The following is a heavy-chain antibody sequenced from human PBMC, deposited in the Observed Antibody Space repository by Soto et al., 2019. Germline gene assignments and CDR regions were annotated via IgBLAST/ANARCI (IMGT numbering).Heavy chain of an antibody. CDR1: GGAFSRYA. CDR2: IVPIFRKP. CDR3: ARGVDYDSSSFYFFF. V-gene: IGHV1-69*13. D-gene: IGHD3-22*01. J-gene: IGHJ1*01. Sequence: SVKVSCKAPGGAFSRYALNWVRQAPGQGPEWMGGIVPIFRKPNYAQKFQGRVTISADESTSTAYLELSSLRSEDTAVYYCARGVDYDSSSFYFFFWGQGTLVTVSS.